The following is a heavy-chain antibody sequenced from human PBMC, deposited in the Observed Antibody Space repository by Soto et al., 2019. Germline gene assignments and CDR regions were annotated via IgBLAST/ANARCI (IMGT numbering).Heavy chain of an antibody. J-gene: IGHJ6*02. CDR3: ARLQGDEVGATGWCYYGMDV. CDR2: VYYSGST. CDR1: GGSFSSGSFY. Sequence: PXATLSLTCTVSGGSFSSGSFYWSWIRQPPGKGLEWIGYVYYSGSTYYNPALKSRVTISVDTSKNQFSLKLSSVTAADTAVYYCARLQGDEVGATGWCYYGMDVWGQGTTVTVSS. V-gene: IGHV4-39*01. D-gene: IGHD1-26*01.